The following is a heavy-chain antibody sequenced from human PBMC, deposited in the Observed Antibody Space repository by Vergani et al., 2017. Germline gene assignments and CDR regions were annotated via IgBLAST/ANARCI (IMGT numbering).Heavy chain of an antibody. J-gene: IGHJ6*03. V-gene: IGHV1-69*01. CDR2: IIPIFGTA. Sequence: QVQLVQSGAEVKKPGSSVKVSCKASGGTFSSYAISWVRQAPGQGLEWMGGIIPIFGTANYAQKFQGRVTITADESTSTAYMELSSLRSEDTAVYYCAIGGRYCSSTSCRTESEDYMDVWGKGTTVTVSS. CDR1: GGTFSSYA. CDR3: AIGGRYCSSTSCRTESEDYMDV. D-gene: IGHD2-2*01.